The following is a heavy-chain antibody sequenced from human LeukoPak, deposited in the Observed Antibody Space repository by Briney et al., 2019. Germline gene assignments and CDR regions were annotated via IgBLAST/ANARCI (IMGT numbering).Heavy chain of an antibody. CDR1: GYIFASYG. D-gene: IGHD4-11*01. Sequence: GASVKVSCKASGYIFASYGISWVRQAPGQGLEWLGWISAYNGDTKYAQHLQGRVTLTTDTSTGTAYMELRSLTADDTALYYCARDTALTVTPGGPDYWGRGTLITVSS. J-gene: IGHJ4*02. V-gene: IGHV1-18*01. CDR3: ARDTALTVTPGGPDY. CDR2: ISAYNGDT.